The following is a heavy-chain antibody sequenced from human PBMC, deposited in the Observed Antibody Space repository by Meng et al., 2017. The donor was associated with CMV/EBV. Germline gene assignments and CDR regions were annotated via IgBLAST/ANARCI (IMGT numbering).Heavy chain of an antibody. J-gene: IGHJ6*02. CDR1: GFTFSDYY. Sequence: GGSLRLSCAASGFTFSDYYMSWIRQAPGKGLEWVSYISSSGSTIYYADSVKGRFTIPRDNAKNSLYLQMNSLRAEDTAVYYCAASNPTYYYYGMDVWGQGTTVTVSS. CDR3: AASNPTYYYYGMDV. V-gene: IGHV3-11*04. CDR2: ISSSGSTI.